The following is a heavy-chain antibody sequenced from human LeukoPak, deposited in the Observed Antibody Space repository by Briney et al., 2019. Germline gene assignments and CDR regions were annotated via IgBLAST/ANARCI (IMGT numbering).Heavy chain of an antibody. CDR3: AALDHGHDY. V-gene: IGHV3-74*01. CDR2: IFRDGTNP. CDR1: GFTFSSYW. J-gene: IGHJ4*02. Sequence: GGSLRLSCEASGFTFSSYWMHWIRQTPGKGLVWASRIFRDGTNPAYADSVKGRFTISRDNAKNTLYLQMNSLRAEDTAMYYCAALDHGHDYWGQGTLVSVST.